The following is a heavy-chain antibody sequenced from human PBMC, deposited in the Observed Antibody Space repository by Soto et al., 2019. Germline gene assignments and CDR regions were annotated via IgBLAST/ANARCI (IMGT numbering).Heavy chain of an antibody. CDR3: ANYNYGDYVSSV. V-gene: IGHV4-39*01. D-gene: IGHD4-17*01. J-gene: IGHJ4*02. Sequence: QLQLQESGPGLVKPSETLSLTCTVSGGSISSSSYYWGWIRQPPGKGLEGIGSIYYSGSTYYNPSLKSRVTISVDTSKNQFSLKLSSVTAADTAVYYCANYNYGDYVSSVWGQGTLVTVSS. CDR2: IYYSGST. CDR1: GGSISSSSYY.